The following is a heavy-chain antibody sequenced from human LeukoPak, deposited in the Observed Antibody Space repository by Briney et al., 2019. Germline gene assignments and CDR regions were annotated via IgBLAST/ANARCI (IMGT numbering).Heavy chain of an antibody. CDR2: IYTSGST. J-gene: IGHJ4*02. Sequence: PSETLSLTCTVSGGSISSYYWSWIRRPAGKGLEWIGRIYTSGSTNYNPSLKGRVTMSVDTSKNQFSLKLSSVTAADTAVYYCARVKYSSSWYYFDYWGQGTLVTVSS. D-gene: IGHD6-13*01. CDR3: ARVKYSSSWYYFDY. V-gene: IGHV4-4*07. CDR1: GGSISSYY.